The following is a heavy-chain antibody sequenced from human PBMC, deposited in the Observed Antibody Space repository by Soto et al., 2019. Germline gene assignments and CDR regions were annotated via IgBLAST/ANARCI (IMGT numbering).Heavy chain of an antibody. J-gene: IGHJ6*02. CDR3: ASDSWMVPHYDILTGYQYYYYYGMDV. CDR1: GFTFSSYA. D-gene: IGHD3-9*01. V-gene: IGHV3-30-3*01. CDR2: ISYDGSNK. Sequence: GGSLRLSCAASGFTFSSYAMHWVRQAPGKGLEWVTVISYDGSNKYYADSVKGRFTISRDNSKNTLYPQMNSLRAEDTAVYYCASDSWMVPHYDILTGYQYYYYYGMDVWGQGTTVTVSS.